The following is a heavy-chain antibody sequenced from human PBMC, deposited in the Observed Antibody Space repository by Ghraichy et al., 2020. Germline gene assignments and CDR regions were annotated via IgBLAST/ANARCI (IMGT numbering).Heavy chain of an antibody. D-gene: IGHD3-22*01. J-gene: IGHJ6*02. Sequence: GGSLRLSCAASGFTFSRYGMHWVRQAPGKGLEWVAVTSYDGSNKLYGGSVQGRFTISRDNSKNTLFLQMNSLRPEDTAVYYCAKERDTSGYYSFRGDYYGMDVWGQGTTVTVSS. CDR2: TSYDGSNK. CDR3: AKERDTSGYYSFRGDYYGMDV. CDR1: GFTFSRYG. V-gene: IGHV3-30*18.